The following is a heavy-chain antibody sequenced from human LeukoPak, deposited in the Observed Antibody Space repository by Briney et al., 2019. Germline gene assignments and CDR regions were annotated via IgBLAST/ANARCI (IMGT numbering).Heavy chain of an antibody. J-gene: IGHJ5*02. CDR2: ISWNSGSI. D-gene: IGHD3-3*01. V-gene: IGHV3-9*01. Sequence: GGSLRLSCAASGFTFDDYAMHWVRQAPGKGLEWVSGISWNSGSIGYADSVKGRFTISRDNAKNSLYLQMNSLRAEDTAVYYCARDLSIVGYDFWSDWSWGQGTLVTVSS. CDR3: ARDLSIVGYDFWSDWS. CDR1: GFTFDDYA.